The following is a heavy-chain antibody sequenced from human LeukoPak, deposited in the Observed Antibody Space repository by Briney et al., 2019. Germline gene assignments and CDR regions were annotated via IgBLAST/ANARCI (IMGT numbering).Heavy chain of an antibody. Sequence: ASVKVSCKASGYTLTSYDINWVRQATGQGLEWMGWMNPNSGNTGYAEKFQGRVTMTRNTSISTAYMELSSLRSEDTAVYYCARAGDIRRGGLGYYDYIWGSYRYTLPDYWGQGTLVTVSS. CDR1: GYTLTSYD. D-gene: IGHD3-16*02. CDR3: ARAGDIRRGGLGYYDYIWGSYRYTLPDY. CDR2: MNPNSGNT. J-gene: IGHJ4*02. V-gene: IGHV1-8*01.